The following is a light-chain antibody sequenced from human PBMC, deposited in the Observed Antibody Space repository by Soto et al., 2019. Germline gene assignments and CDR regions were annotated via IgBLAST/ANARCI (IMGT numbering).Light chain of an antibody. CDR2: AAS. Sequence: DIQMTQSPSSLSASVGDRVTITCRASQGISNYLAWYQQKPGKVPKLLIYAASTLQSGVPSRFSGSGSGADFALTISSLQPEDSATYYCQQLDSFPITSGQGTRLEIK. CDR3: QQLDSFPIT. V-gene: IGKV1-27*01. CDR1: QGISNY. J-gene: IGKJ5*01.